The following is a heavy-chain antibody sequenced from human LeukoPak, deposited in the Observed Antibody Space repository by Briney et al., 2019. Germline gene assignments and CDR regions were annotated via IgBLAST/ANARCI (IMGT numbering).Heavy chain of an antibody. V-gene: IGHV1-2*02. CDR1: GHTFTDYY. CDR2: INPNDGDT. D-gene: IGHD2-2*01. Sequence: ASVKVSCKASGHTFTDYYMHWVQQAPGQGFEWMGWINPNDGDTNYAQKFQGRVTMTRDTSISAAHMEVSRLRSDDTAVYYCARANFLYCSSTTCLFDYWGQGTLVTVSS. CDR3: ARANFLYCSSTTCLFDY. J-gene: IGHJ4*02.